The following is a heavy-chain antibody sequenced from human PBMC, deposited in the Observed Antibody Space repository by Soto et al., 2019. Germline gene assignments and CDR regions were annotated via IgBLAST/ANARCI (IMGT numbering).Heavy chain of an antibody. CDR1: GYTFTGYY. J-gene: IGHJ6*02. Sequence: QVQLVQSGTEVKRPGDSVKVSCKASGYTFTGYYVHWVRQAPGQGLEWMGWINPNSGDTYLAQRFQSPVTMNRDTSIGTAYMELRGLTSDDTAEYYCAKGGAIVAAGTRVYLYNAMDVWGQGTTVTVSS. V-gene: IGHV1-2*02. CDR2: INPNSGDT. D-gene: IGHD1-26*01. CDR3: AKGGAIVAAGTRVYLYNAMDV.